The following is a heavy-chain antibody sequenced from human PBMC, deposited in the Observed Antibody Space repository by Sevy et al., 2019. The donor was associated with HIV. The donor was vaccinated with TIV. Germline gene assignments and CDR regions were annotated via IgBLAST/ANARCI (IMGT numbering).Heavy chain of an antibody. Sequence: GGSLRLSCAASGFTFSSYSMNWVRQAPGKGVEWVSYISGSSSTIYYADFVGGGFTTSRENARNSLYLQRNSLRDEDTAVYYWARDKTSRHWGQGTLVTVSS. J-gene: IGHJ4*02. CDR1: GFTFSSYS. V-gene: IGHV3-48*02. CDR3: ARDKTSRH. CDR2: ISGSSSTI. D-gene: IGHD2-2*01.